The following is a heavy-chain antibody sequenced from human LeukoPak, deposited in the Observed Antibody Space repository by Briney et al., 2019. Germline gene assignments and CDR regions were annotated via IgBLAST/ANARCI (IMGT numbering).Heavy chain of an antibody. D-gene: IGHD5-18*01. J-gene: IGHJ6*03. CDR2: IYYSGST. Sequence: SETLSLTCTVSGGSIYAYYWSWIRQPPGKGLEWIGYIYYSGSTNYNPSLKSRVTISVDTSKNQFSLKLSSVTAADTAVYYCARARFTARGYYYMDVWGKGTTVTVSS. CDR1: GGSIYAYY. CDR3: ARARFTARGYYYMDV. V-gene: IGHV4-59*01.